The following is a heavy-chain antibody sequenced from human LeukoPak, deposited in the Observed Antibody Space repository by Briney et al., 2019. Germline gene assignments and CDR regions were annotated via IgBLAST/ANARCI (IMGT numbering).Heavy chain of an antibody. CDR1: GFTFSSYS. D-gene: IGHD5-18*01. J-gene: IGHJ4*02. CDR2: ISSSSSYI. Sequence: PGGSLRLSCAASGFTFSSYSMNWVRQAPGKGLEWVSSISSSSSYIYYADSVKGRFTISRDNAKNSLYLQMNSLRAEDTAVYYCARSIPNKNGYSYGFFDYWGQGTLVTVSS. CDR3: ARSIPNKNGYSYGFFDY. V-gene: IGHV3-21*01.